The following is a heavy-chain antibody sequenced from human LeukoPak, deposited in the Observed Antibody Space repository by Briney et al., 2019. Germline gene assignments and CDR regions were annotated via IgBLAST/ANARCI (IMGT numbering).Heavy chain of an antibody. Sequence: SETLSLTCTVSGGSISSSSYYWGWIRQPPGTGLEWIGEINHSGSTNYNPSLKSRVTISVDTSKNQFSLKLSSVTAADTAVYYCARVSVTFDYWGQGTLVTVSS. D-gene: IGHD2-21*02. CDR3: ARVSVTFDY. V-gene: IGHV4-39*07. CDR2: INHSGST. J-gene: IGHJ4*02. CDR1: GGSISSSSYY.